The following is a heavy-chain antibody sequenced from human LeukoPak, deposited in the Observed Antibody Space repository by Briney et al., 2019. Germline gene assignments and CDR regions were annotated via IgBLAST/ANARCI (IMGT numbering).Heavy chain of an antibody. V-gene: IGHV1-24*01. J-gene: IGHJ4*02. CDR3: ATDPGGEAQEAWDDY. CDR2: FDPEDGET. CDR1: GYTLTELS. D-gene: IGHD2-21*01. Sequence: GASVKVSCKVSGYTLTELSMHWVRQAPGKGLEWMGGFDPEDGETIYARKFQGRVTMTEDTSTDTAYMELSSLRSEDTAVYYCATDPGGEAQEAWDDYWGQGTLVTVSS.